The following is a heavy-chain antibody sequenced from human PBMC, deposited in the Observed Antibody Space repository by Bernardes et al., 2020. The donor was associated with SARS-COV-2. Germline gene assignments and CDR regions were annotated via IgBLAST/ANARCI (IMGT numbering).Heavy chain of an antibody. Sequence: SETLSLTCAVSGGSISSSNWWRWVRQPPGTGLEWIGEIYHSGSTNYNPSLKSRVTISVDKSKNQFSLKLSSVTAADTAVYYCARRFDYSNYPNWFDPWGQGTLVTVSS. CDR2: IYHSGST. CDR1: GGSISSSNW. CDR3: ARRFDYSNYPNWFDP. D-gene: IGHD4-4*01. V-gene: IGHV4-4*02. J-gene: IGHJ5*02.